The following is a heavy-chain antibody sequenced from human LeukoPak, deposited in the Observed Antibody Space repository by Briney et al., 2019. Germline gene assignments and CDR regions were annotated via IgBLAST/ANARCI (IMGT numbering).Heavy chain of an antibody. CDR2: IGSGSGGTT. V-gene: IGHV3-23*01. CDR3: AKNYESGRGVPYGMDV. D-gene: IGHD3-10*01. J-gene: IGHJ6*02. Sequence: GGSLRLSCAASGFTFSSYAMRWVRQAPGKGVEWVSAIGSGSGGTTIYADSVKGRFTISRDNSKNTLYLQMSSLRDEDTAVYYCAKNYESGRGVPYGMDVWGQGTTVTVSS. CDR1: GFTFSSYA.